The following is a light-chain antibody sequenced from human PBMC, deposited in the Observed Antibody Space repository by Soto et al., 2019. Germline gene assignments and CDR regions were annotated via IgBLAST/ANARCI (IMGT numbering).Light chain of an antibody. CDR2: DAS. J-gene: IGKJ1*01. V-gene: IGKV1-5*01. CDR1: QNVNKW. Sequence: DIPMTQSPSTLSASVGDRVTITCRASQNVNKWLAWFQQKPGKVPKLLIFDASTLQTGGPSRFGGGGSGTEFSLTISGLQPDDFATYYCQQYNSYSPWTFGPGTKVEI. CDR3: QQYNSYSPWT.